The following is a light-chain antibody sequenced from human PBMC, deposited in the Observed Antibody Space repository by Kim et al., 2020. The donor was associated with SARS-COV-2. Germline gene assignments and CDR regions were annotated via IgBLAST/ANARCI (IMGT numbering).Light chain of an antibody. V-gene: IGLV1-44*01. CDR3: AAWDDSLNGVV. CDR1: SSNVGSNT. Sequence: GPGVTISGSGGSSNVGSNTVNWYRQLPGTAPKLLIYSNNQRPSGVPDRFSGSKSGTSASLAISGLQSEDEADYYCAAWDDSLNGVVFGGGTQLTVL. CDR2: SNN. J-gene: IGLJ2*01.